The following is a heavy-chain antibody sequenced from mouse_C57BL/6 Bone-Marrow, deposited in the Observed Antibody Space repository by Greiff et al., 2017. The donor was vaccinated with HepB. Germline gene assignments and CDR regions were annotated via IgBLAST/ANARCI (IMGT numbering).Heavy chain of an antibody. CDR3: ARHPGLHSKGGYYAMDY. CDR2: ISNGGGST. Sequence: GKLVESGGGLVQPGGSLKLSCAASGFTFSDYYMYWVRQTPEKRLEWVAYISNGGGSTYYPDTVKGRFTIARDNAKNTLYLQMSRLKSEDTAMYYCARHPGLHSKGGYYAMDYWGQGTSVTVSS. D-gene: IGHD2-5*01. J-gene: IGHJ4*01. CDR1: GFTFSDYY. V-gene: IGHV5-12*01.